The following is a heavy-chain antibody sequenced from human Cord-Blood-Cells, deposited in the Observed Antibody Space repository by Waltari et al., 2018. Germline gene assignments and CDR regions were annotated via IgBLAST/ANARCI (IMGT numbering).Heavy chain of an antibody. CDR1: GGSFSGYY. Sequence: QVQLQQWGAGLLKPSETLSLTCAVYGGSFSGYYWSWIRQPPGKGLEWIGEISQRGNTNDTPTLKSRVTISVDTSKNQFSRKLSSVTAADTAVYYCARGRQEDDSSGYYDYWGQGTLVTVSS. D-gene: IGHD3-22*01. V-gene: IGHV4-34*01. CDR2: ISQRGNT. CDR3: ARGRQEDDSSGYYDY. J-gene: IGHJ4*02.